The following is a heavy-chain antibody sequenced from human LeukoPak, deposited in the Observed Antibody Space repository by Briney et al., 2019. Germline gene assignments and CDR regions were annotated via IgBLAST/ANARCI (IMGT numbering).Heavy chain of an antibody. Sequence: PGGSLRLSCAASGFTFDDYDMHWVRQAPGKGLEWVSGISWNSGSIGYADSVKGRFTISRDNAKNSLYLQMNSLRAEDTALYYCAKRPSIAAGNWFDPWGQGTLVTVSS. CDR3: AKRPSIAAGNWFDP. V-gene: IGHV3-9*01. J-gene: IGHJ5*02. CDR1: GFTFDDYD. CDR2: ISWNSGSI. D-gene: IGHD6-6*01.